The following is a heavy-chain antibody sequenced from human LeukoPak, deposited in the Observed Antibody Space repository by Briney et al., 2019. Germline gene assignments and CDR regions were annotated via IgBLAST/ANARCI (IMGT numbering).Heavy chain of an antibody. CDR2: IKSKTDGGTT. CDR3: TTDYSGYDGFDY. J-gene: IGHJ4*02. D-gene: IGHD5-12*01. CDR1: GFTFSNAW. Sequence: PGGSLRLSCAASGFTFSNAWMSWVRQAPGKGLEWVGRIKSKTDGGTTDYAAPVKGRFTISRDDSKNTLYLQMSSLKTEDTAVYYCTTDYSGYDGFDYWGQGTLVTVSS. V-gene: IGHV3-15*01.